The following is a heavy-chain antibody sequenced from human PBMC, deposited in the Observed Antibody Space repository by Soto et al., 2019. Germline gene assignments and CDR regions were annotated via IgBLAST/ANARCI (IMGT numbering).Heavy chain of an antibody. D-gene: IGHD3-9*01. Sequence: PSQTLSLTCVISGDSVSINLASWSWIRQSPSRGLEWLGRTYYRSKWYSYYALSVKSRITINPDTSKNQFSLHLSSVTPEDTAVYYCAKLRYFDWSSYNWFEYWGQGTPVTVSS. J-gene: IGHJ5*01. CDR1: GDSVSINLAS. V-gene: IGHV6-1*01. CDR3: AKLRYFDWSSYNWFEY. CDR2: TYYRSKWYS.